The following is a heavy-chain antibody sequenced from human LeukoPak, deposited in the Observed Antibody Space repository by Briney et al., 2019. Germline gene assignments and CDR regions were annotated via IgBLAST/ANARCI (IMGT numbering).Heavy chain of an antibody. Sequence: GGSLRLSVAVSGSTFSHYAMSWVRQAPGTGLEWVGSLTDSGDATYYADSVKGRLTISRDNSNSTLYLHISGLRDEDTAVYYCARGYSHNSGGWLDPWGQGTLVTVSS. CDR3: ARGYSHNSGGWLDP. D-gene: IGHD5-12*01. CDR2: LTDSGDAT. V-gene: IGHV3-23*01. J-gene: IGHJ5*02. CDR1: GSTFSHYA.